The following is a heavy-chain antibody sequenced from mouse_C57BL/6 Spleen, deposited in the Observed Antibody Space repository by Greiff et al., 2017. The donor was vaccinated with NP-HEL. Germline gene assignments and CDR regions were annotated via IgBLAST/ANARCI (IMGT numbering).Heavy chain of an antibody. J-gene: IGHJ4*01. D-gene: IGHD2-2*01. CDR1: GYAFSSSW. V-gene: IGHV1-82*01. Sequence: QVQLQQSGPELVKPGASVKISCKASGYAFSSSWMNWVKQRPGKGLEWIGRIYPGDGDTNYNGKFKGKATLTADKSSSTAYMQLSSLTSEDSAVYFCARREGYDGTNAMDYWGQGTSVTVSS. CDR2: IYPGDGDT. CDR3: ARREGYDGTNAMDY.